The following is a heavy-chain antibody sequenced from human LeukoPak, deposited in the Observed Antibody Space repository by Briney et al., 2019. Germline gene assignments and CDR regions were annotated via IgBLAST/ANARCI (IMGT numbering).Heavy chain of an antibody. D-gene: IGHD1-26*01. CDR1: GGSISSYY. J-gene: IGHJ4*02. Sequence: SETLSLTCTVSGGSISSYYWSWIRQPPGKGLGWIGDIYYSGSTNYNPSLKSRVTISVDTSKNQFSLRLSSVTAADTTVYYSARLASGSYGPLTPFDYWGQGTLVTVSS. CDR2: IYYSGST. CDR3: ARLASGSYGPLTPFDY. V-gene: IGHV4-59*08.